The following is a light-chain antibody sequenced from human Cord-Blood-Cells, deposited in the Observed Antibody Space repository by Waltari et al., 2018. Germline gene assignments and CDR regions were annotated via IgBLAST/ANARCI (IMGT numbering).Light chain of an antibody. CDR2: AAS. J-gene: IGKJ5*01. CDR3: QQSYSTPIT. Sequence: DIQMTQSPSSLSASVGGRVTITGRASQSISSYLNWYQPKPGKAHKLLIYAASSLQSGVPSRFSGSGSGTDFTLTISSLQPEDFATYYWQQSYSTPITFGQGTRLEIK. V-gene: IGKV1-39*01. CDR1: QSISSY.